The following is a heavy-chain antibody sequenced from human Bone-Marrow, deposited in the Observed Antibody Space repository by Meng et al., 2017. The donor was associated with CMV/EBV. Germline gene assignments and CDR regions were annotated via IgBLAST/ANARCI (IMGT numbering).Heavy chain of an antibody. J-gene: IGHJ4*02. CDR2: INPNSGGT. D-gene: IGHD1-26*01. Sequence: ASVKVSCKASGYTFTGYYMNWVRQAPGQGLEWMGWINPNSGGTNYAQKFQGRVTMTRDTSISTAYMELSRLRSEDTAVYYCARGVSGSYASHFDYWGQGTLVTVSS. CDR1: GYTFTGYY. CDR3: ARGVSGSYASHFDY. V-gene: IGHV1-2*02.